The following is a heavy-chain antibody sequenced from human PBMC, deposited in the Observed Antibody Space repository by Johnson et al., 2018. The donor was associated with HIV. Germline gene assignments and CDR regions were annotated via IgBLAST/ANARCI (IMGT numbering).Heavy chain of an antibody. V-gene: IGHV3-53*01. CDR1: GFTVSSNY. J-gene: IGHJ3*02. CDR2: IYSGGST. Sequence: VQLVESGGGLIQPGGSLRLSCAASGFTVSSNYMSWVRQAPGKGLEWVSVIYSGGSTYYADSVKGRFTISRDNSKKTLYMQMNSLRAEDTAVYYCAIGRIRQAYSGNYDDAFDIWGQGTMVTVSS. CDR3: AIGRIRQAYSGNYDDAFDI. D-gene: IGHD1-26*01.